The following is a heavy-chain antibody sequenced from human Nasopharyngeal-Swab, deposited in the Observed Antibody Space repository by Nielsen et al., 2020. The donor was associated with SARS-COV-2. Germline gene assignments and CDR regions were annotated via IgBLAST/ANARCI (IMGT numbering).Heavy chain of an antibody. J-gene: IGHJ3*02. Sequence: SETLSLPFTVSGCSIISYYCRWIRQPPGKGLEGIGYIYYSVSTNYNPPLKSRVTISVDTSKNQFSLKLSSVTAADTAVYYCARAGVGGAFDIWGQGTMVTVSS. D-gene: IGHD3-16*01. CDR2: IYYSVST. CDR1: GCSIISYY. V-gene: IGHV4-59*01. CDR3: ARAGVGGAFDI.